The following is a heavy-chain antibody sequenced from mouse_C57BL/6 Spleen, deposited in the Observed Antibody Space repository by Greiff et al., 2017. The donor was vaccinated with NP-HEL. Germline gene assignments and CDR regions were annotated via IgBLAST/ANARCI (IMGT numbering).Heavy chain of an antibody. Sequence: QVQLKQSGPELVKPGASVKISCKASGYAFSSSWMNWVKQRPGKGLEWIGRIYPGEGDTNYNGKFKGKATLTADKTSSTAYMQLSSLTSEDSAVYFCARLYGNYYAMDYWGQGTSVTVSS. CDR3: ARLYGNYYAMDY. CDR2: IYPGEGDT. J-gene: IGHJ4*01. CDR1: GYAFSSSW. D-gene: IGHD1-1*01. V-gene: IGHV1-82*01.